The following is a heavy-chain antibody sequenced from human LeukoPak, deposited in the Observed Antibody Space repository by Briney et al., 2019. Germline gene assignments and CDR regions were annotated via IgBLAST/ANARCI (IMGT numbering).Heavy chain of an antibody. J-gene: IGHJ4*02. V-gene: IGHV3-23*01. D-gene: IGHD5-24*01. CDR1: GFTFTSYG. Sequence: PGGTLRLSCAASGFTFTSYGMSWVRQAPGKGLEWVSGISGSGGNTYYADSVKGRFTISRDNSKNTLYLQMNSLRAEDTAVYYRAKDPERWLQLRLGFSDWGQGTLVTVSS. CDR3: AKDPERWLQLRLGFSD. CDR2: ISGSGGNT.